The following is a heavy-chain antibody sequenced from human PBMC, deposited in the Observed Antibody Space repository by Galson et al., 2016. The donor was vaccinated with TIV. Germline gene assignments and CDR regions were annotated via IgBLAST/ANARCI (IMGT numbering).Heavy chain of an antibody. CDR3: ARPGSYSSSWYFFDP. Sequence: LRLSCAASGFSVSNTYISWVRQAPGKGLEWVSVLYNNGDSRYADSVKGRFPISRDNSKNTVYLQMNSLRAEDTAVYYCARPGSYSSSWYFFDPWGQGTLVTVSS. CDR1: GFSVSNTY. J-gene: IGHJ5*02. CDR2: LYNNGDS. V-gene: IGHV3-53*01. D-gene: IGHD6-13*01.